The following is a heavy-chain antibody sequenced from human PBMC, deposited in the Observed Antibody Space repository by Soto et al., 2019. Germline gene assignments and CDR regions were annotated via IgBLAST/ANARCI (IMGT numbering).Heavy chain of an antibody. CDR3: ARSLWFGEFGFDP. CDR1: GGSISSYY. Sequence: SETLSLTCTVSGGSISSYYWSWIRQPPGKGLEWIGYISNSGSTNYNPSLKSRVTISVDTSKNQFSLKLSSVTAADTAVYYCARSLWFGEFGFDPWGQGTLVTVSS. D-gene: IGHD3-10*01. V-gene: IGHV4-4*08. J-gene: IGHJ5*02. CDR2: ISNSGST.